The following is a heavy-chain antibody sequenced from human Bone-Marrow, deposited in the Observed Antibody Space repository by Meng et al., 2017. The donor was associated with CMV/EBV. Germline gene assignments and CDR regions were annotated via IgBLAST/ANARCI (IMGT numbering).Heavy chain of an antibody. Sequence: GGSLRLSCAASGFTFSSYWMHWVRQAPGKGLEWVAVIWYDGSNKYYADSVKGRFTISRDNSKNTLYLQMNSLRAEDTAVYYCAKEYSSSWYYADGMDVWGQGTTVTVSS. D-gene: IGHD6-13*01. CDR3: AKEYSSSWYYADGMDV. CDR1: GFTFSSYW. CDR2: IWYDGSNK. V-gene: IGHV3-33*06. J-gene: IGHJ6*02.